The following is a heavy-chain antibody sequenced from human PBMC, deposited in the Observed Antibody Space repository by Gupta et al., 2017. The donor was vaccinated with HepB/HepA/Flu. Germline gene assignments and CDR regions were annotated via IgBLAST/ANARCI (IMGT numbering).Heavy chain of an antibody. CDR1: GGTFTTYG. J-gene: IGHJ4*02. V-gene: IGHV1-69*06. D-gene: IGHD5-24*01. Sequence: QVQLVQSGAEVKKPGSSVRVSCKASGGTFTTYGFNWVRQAPGQGLKWMGGIIPIFGTTKYAQKFQGRVTITADKNTNTAYMELSSLRFDDTAVYYCARTLEMATKRRGNPPEYFDNWGQGTLVTVSS. CDR3: ARTLEMATKRRGNPPEYFDN. CDR2: IIPIFGTT.